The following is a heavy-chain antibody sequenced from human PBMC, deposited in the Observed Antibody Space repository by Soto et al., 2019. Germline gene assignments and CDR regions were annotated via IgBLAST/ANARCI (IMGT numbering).Heavy chain of an antibody. CDR1: GGSISSGGYY. D-gene: IGHD1-1*01. CDR2: IYYSGST. CDR3: ASLERDYYYYGLDV. Sequence: QVQLQESGPGLVKPSQTLSLTCTVSGGSISSGGYYWSWIRQHPGKGLEWIGYIYYSGSTYYNPSLKSRVTISVDTSKNQFSLKLSSVTSADTAVYYCASLERDYYYYGLDVWGQGTTVTVSS. V-gene: IGHV4-31*03. J-gene: IGHJ6*02.